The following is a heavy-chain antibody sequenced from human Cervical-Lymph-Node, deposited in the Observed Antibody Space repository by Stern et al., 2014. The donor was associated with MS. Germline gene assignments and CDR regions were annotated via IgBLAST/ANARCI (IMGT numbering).Heavy chain of an antibody. D-gene: IGHD4-11*01. CDR2: VYYSGIT. Sequence: VQLVESGPGLVKPSETLSLTCTVSGGSITNRDYWGWIRQSPGKGLEWIGSVYYSGITYYRPSLKSRATISIDTSRNQFFLRLNSVPATDTAVYFCARGVTAVTNYVPNWCFDLWGRGTLVTVSS. CDR1: GGSITNRDY. CDR3: ARGVTAVTNYVPNWCFDL. J-gene: IGHJ2*01. V-gene: IGHV4-39*02.